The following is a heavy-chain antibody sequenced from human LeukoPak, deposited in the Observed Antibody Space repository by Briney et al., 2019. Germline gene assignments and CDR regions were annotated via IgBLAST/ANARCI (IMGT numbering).Heavy chain of an antibody. D-gene: IGHD3-9*01. Sequence: ASVKVSCKASGYTFTGYYMHWVRRAPGQGLEWMGWINPNSGGTNYAQKFQGRVTMTRDTSISTAYMELSRLRSDDTAVYYCARGKQLRYFDWFPRSYFDYWGQGTLVTVSS. J-gene: IGHJ4*02. CDR3: ARGKQLRYFDWFPRSYFDY. CDR2: INPNSGGT. V-gene: IGHV1-2*02. CDR1: GYTFTGYY.